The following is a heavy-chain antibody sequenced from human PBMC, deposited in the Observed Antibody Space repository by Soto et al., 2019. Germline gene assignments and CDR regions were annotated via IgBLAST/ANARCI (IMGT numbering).Heavy chain of an antibody. Sequence: QVQLQESGPGLVKPSGTLSLTCAVSGGSISSSNWWSWVRQPPGKGLEWIGEIYHSGSPNYNPSLKSRVTISVDKSKNQCSRKLSSVTAADTAVYYCARCVVWQWLVRGWFDPWGQGTLVTVSS. J-gene: IGHJ5*02. V-gene: IGHV4-4*02. CDR2: IYHSGSP. CDR1: GGSISSSNW. D-gene: IGHD6-19*01. CDR3: ARCVVWQWLVRGWFDP.